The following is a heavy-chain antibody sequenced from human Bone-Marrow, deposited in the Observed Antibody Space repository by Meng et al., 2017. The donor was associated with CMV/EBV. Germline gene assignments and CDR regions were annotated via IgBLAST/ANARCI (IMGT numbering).Heavy chain of an antibody. D-gene: IGHD2-8*01. Sequence: SVKVSCKASGYTFTSYGISWVRQAPGQGLEWMGRIIPILGIANYAQKFQGRVTITADKSTSTAYMELSSLRSEDTAVYYCARRDAVRDYYGMDVWGQGTTVTVSS. CDR3: ARRDAVRDYYGMDV. J-gene: IGHJ6*02. CDR1: GYTFTSYG. CDR2: IIPILGIA. V-gene: IGHV1-69*04.